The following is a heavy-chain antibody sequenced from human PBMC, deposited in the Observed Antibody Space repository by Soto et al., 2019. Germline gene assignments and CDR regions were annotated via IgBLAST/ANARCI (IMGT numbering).Heavy chain of an antibody. V-gene: IGHV3-23*01. Sequence: GGSLRLSCAASGFTFSSYAMSWVRQAPGKGLEWVSAISGSGGSTYYADSVKGRFTISRDNSKNTLYLQMNSLRAEDTAVYYCVKESYDFWSGSHNWFDPWGQGTLVTVSS. J-gene: IGHJ5*02. D-gene: IGHD3-3*01. CDR1: GFTFSSYA. CDR3: VKESYDFWSGSHNWFDP. CDR2: ISGSGGST.